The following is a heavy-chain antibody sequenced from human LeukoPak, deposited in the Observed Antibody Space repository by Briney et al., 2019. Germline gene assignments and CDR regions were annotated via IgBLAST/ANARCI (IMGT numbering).Heavy chain of an antibody. CDR3: AKGCRDGYLDYYFDY. D-gene: IGHD5-24*01. V-gene: IGHV3-NL1*01. J-gene: IGHJ4*02. Sequence: GGSLRLSCAASGFTFSSSAMTWVRQAPGKGLEWVSFIYSDNTHYSDSVKGRFTISRDNSKNTLYLQMNSLRAEDTAVYYCAKGCRDGYLDYYFDYWGQGTLVTVSS. CDR2: IYSDNT. CDR1: GFTFSSSA.